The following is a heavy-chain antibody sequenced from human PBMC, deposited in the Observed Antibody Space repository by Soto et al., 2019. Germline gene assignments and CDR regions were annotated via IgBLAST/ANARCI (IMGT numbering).Heavy chain of an antibody. Sequence: SETLSLTCTVSGGSISSSSYYWGWIRQPPGKGLEWIGSIYYSGSTYYNPSLKSRVTISVDTSKNQFSLKLSSVTAADTAVYYCARGGSGSPWYNWFDPWGQGTLVTVSS. CDR3: ARGGSGSPWYNWFDP. J-gene: IGHJ5*02. D-gene: IGHD3-10*01. CDR1: GGSISSSSYY. V-gene: IGHV4-39*01. CDR2: IYYSGST.